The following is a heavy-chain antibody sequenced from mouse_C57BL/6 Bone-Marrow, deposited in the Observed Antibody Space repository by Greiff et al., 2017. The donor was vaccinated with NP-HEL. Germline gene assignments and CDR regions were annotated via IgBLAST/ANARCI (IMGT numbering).Heavy chain of an antibody. D-gene: IGHD2-4*01. CDR1: GYSITSGYY. Sequence: EVKLVESGPGLVKPSQSLSLTCSVTGYSITSGYYWNWIRQFPGNNLEWMGYISYDGSNNYNPYLKNPISITRDTSKNQFFLKLNSVTTEDTATYYCAREGLRGFAYWGQGTLVTVSA. J-gene: IGHJ3*01. V-gene: IGHV3-6*01. CDR3: AREGLRGFAY. CDR2: ISYDGSN.